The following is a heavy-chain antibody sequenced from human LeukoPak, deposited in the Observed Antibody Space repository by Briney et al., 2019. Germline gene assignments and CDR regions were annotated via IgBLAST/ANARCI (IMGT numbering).Heavy chain of an antibody. CDR3: ARDTPTDSSGYYYRLPNWYFDL. Sequence: GGSLRLSCAASGFTVSSNYMSWVRQAPGKGLEWVSVIYSGGSTYYADSVKGRFTISRDNSKNTLYLQMNSLRAEDTAVYYCARDTPTDSSGYYYRLPNWYFDLWGRGTLVTVSS. J-gene: IGHJ2*01. D-gene: IGHD3-22*01. CDR2: IYSGGST. CDR1: GFTVSSNY. V-gene: IGHV3-66*02.